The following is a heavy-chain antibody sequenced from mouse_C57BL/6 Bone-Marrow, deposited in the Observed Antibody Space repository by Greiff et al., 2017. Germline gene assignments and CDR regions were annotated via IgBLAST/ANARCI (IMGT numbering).Heavy chain of an antibody. CDR3: ARLMSRWYCDV. CDR2: IHPNSGST. V-gene: IGHV1-64*01. Sequence: QVQLQQPGAELVKPGASVKLSCKASGYTFTSYWMHWVKQRPGQGLEWIGMIHPNSGSTNYNEKFKSKATLTVVKSSSTAYMQLSSLTSGDSAVYYCARLMSRWYCDVWGTGTTVTVAS. CDR1: GYTFTSYW. D-gene: IGHD1-1*01. J-gene: IGHJ1*03.